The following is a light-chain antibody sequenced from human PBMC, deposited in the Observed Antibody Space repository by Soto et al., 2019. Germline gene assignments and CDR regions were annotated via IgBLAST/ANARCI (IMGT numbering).Light chain of an antibody. CDR2: DAS. CDR3: QQYGSSSLT. CDR1: QSVSNNY. J-gene: IGKJ4*01. Sequence: EIVLTQSPGTLSLSPGERASLSCRASQSVSNNYLAWYQQKPGQAPRLLIYDASRRATGIPDRFSGSGSGTDFTLTISRLEPEDFAVYFCQQYGSSSLTFCGGTKVEIK. V-gene: IGKV3-20*01.